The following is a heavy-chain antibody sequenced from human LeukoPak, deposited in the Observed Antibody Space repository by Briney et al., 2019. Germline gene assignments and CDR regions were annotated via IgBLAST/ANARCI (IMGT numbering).Heavy chain of an antibody. V-gene: IGHV3-33*03. D-gene: IGHD3-10*01. Sequence: GGPLRLSCAASGFSFKTYGMHWVRQAPGKGLEWVAIIWYDGSNRFYADSVKGRFTISRDNSKSTLYLLMNSLRAEDTAVYFCASGPVGGSFDYWGQGTLVTVSS. CDR2: IWYDGSNR. J-gene: IGHJ4*02. CDR3: ASGPVGGSFDY. CDR1: GFSFKTYG.